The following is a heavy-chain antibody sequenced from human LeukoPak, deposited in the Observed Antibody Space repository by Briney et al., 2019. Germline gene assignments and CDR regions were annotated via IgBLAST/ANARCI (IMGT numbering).Heavy chain of an antibody. CDR2: IYYSGNT. V-gene: IGHV4-59*01. CDR1: GGSISSYY. Sequence: SETLSLNCTVSGGSISSYYWSWIRQPPGKGLEWIGYIYYSGNTNYNPSLKSRVTISVDTSKNQFSLKLSSVTAADTAVYYCARVGERGTHYGDLYYFDYWGQGTLVTVSS. J-gene: IGHJ4*02. D-gene: IGHD4-17*01. CDR3: ARVGERGTHYGDLYYFDY.